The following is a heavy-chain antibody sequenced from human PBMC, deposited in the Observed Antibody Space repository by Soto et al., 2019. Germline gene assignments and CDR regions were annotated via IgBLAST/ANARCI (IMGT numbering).Heavy chain of an antibody. CDR3: ARDLMYYYGSGSLYDAFDI. D-gene: IGHD3-10*01. V-gene: IGHV3-48*01. Sequence: GGSLRLSCAASGFTFSSYSMNWVRQAPGKGLEWVSYISSSSSTIYYADSVKGRFTISRDNAKNSLYLQMNSLRAEDTAVYYCARDLMYYYGSGSLYDAFDIWGQGTMVTVSS. CDR1: GFTFSSYS. J-gene: IGHJ3*02. CDR2: ISSSSSTI.